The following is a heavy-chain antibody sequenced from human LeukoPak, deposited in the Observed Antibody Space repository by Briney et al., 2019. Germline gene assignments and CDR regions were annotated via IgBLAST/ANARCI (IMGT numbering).Heavy chain of an antibody. J-gene: IGHJ6*02. CDR2: IYPGDSDT. Sequence: GESLKISCKGSGYSFSSYWIGWVRQMPGKGLEWMGIIYPGDSDTRYSPSFQGQVTISADKSTTTAYLQWSSLKASHTAIYYCARHVRGMDVWGQGTTVTVSS. CDR1: GYSFSSYW. CDR3: ARHVRGMDV. V-gene: IGHV5-51*01.